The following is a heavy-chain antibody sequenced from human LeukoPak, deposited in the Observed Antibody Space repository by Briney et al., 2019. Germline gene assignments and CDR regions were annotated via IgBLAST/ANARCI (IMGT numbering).Heavy chain of an antibody. CDR1: GFTFSSYA. CDR2: ISYDGSNK. CDR3: ARPPGSSWPFDY. D-gene: IGHD6-13*01. Sequence: GGSLRLSCAASGFTFSSYAMHWVRQAPGKGLEGGAVISYDGSNKYYADSVKGRFTISRDNSKSTLYLQMNSLRAEDTAVYYCARPPGSSWPFDYWGQGTLVTVSS. V-gene: IGHV3-30-3*01. J-gene: IGHJ4*02.